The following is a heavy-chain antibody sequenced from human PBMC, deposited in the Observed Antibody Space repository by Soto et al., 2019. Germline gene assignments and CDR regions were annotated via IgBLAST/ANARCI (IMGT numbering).Heavy chain of an antibody. Sequence: EVQLVESEGGLVQRGGSLRLSCAASGFTCNYYWMHWVRQAPGQGLVWVSHIHSDGSSTTDADSVKGRFTISRDNAKNTLYLQRNSLRAEDTAVYYCARGDKGGFDLWGQGTTVTVSS. J-gene: IGHJ3*01. D-gene: IGHD2-21*02. CDR2: IHSDGSST. CDR1: GFTCNYYW. V-gene: IGHV3-74*01. CDR3: ARGDKGGFDL.